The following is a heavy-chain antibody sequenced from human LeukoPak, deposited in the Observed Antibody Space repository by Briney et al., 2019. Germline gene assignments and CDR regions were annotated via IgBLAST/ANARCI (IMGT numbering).Heavy chain of an antibody. V-gene: IGHV4-39*01. CDR1: GGPISSSSYY. D-gene: IGHD5-12*01. CDR3: ARQYIVATIIDY. CDR2: IYYSGST. Sequence: SETLSLTCTVSGGPISSSSYYWGWIRQPPGKGLEWIGSIYYSGSTYYNPSLKSRVTISVDTSKNQFSLKLSSVTAADTAVYYCARQYIVATIIDYWGQGTLVTVSS. J-gene: IGHJ4*02.